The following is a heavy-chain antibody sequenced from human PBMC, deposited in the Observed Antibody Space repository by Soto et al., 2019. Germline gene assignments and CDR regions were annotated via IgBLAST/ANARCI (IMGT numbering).Heavy chain of an antibody. CDR3: AKGGSSWTGAFDY. CDR1: GFTFSSYA. Sequence: GGSLRLSCAASGFTFSSYAMSWVRQAPGKGLEWGSGISGSGGSTYYADSVKGRFTISRDNSKNTLYLQMNSLRAEDTAVYFCAKGGSSWTGAFDYWGQGTLVTVSS. D-gene: IGHD6-13*01. V-gene: IGHV3-23*01. CDR2: ISGSGGST. J-gene: IGHJ4*02.